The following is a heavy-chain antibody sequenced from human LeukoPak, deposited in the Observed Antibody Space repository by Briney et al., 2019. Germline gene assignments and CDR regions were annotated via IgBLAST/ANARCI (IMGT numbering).Heavy chain of an antibody. CDR2: IYTSGST. V-gene: IGHV4-4*07. CDR1: GASISSYF. J-gene: IGHJ6*02. Sequence: SENLSLTCTVSGASISSYFWRWIRPPAGKGVEWIGRIYTSGSTNYNPSLKSRVTMSVDTSKNQFSLKLSSVTAADTAVYYCARVGDYYYYGMDVWGQGTTVTVSS. CDR3: ARVGDYYYYGMDV.